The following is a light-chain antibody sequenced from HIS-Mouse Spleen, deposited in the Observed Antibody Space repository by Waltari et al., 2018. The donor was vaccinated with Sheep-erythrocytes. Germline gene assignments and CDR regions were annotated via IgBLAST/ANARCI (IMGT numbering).Light chain of an antibody. V-gene: IGLV3-1*01. J-gene: IGLJ2*01. CDR2: QDS. CDR1: KLGDKY. Sequence: SYELTQPPSVSVSPGQTASITCSGDKLGDKYACWYQQKPGQSPVLVIYQDSKRPSGIPERFSGYNSGNTVTLTISGTQAMDEADYYCQAWDSSTAVFGGGTKLTVL. CDR3: QAWDSSTAV.